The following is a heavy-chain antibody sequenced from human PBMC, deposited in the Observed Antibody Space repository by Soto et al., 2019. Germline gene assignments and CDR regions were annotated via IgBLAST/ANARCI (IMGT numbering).Heavy chain of an antibody. CDR3: ARERISHWFDP. CDR1: GFTFSDYY. J-gene: IGHJ5*02. V-gene: IGHV3-11*01. Sequence: VGSLRLSCAASGFTFSDYYMSWIRQAPGKGLEWVSYISSSGSTIYYADSVKGRFTISRDNAKNSLYLQMNSLRAEDTAVYYCARERISHWFDPWGQGTLVTVSS. CDR2: ISSSGSTI. D-gene: IGHD3-16*01.